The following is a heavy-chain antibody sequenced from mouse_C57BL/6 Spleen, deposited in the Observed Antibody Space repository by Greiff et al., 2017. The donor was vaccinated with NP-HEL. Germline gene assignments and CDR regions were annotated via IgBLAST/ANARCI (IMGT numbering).Heavy chain of an antibody. D-gene: IGHD1-1*01. V-gene: IGHV5-17*01. Sequence: EVKLVESGGGLVKPGGSLKLSCAASGFTFSDYGMHWVRQAPEKGLEWVAYISSGSSTIYYADTVKGRFTISRDNAKNTLFLQMTSLRSEDTSMYYCAGTDTCGSSASYSMDYWGQGTSVTVSS. J-gene: IGHJ4*01. CDR3: AGTDTCGSSASYSMDY. CDR1: GFTFSDYG. CDR2: ISSGSSTI.